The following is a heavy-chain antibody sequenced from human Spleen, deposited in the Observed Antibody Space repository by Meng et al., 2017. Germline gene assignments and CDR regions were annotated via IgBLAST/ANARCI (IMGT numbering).Heavy chain of an antibody. J-gene: IGHJ4*02. CDR2: SNHSWST. CDR1: GGSFGDYI. Sequence: VPLQQRGAGLLKLSETLSPTCVVSGGSFGDYIRSWIRKPPGKGLEWIGESNHSWSTNYNPSLESRANISVDTSQNNLSLKLSSVTAADSGVYYCARGPTTMAHDFDSWGQGTLVTVSS. V-gene: IGHV4-34*01. D-gene: IGHD4-11*01. CDR3: ARGPTTMAHDFDS.